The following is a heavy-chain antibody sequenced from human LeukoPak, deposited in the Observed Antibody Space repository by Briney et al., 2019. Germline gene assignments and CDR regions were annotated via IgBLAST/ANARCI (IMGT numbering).Heavy chain of an antibody. V-gene: IGHV3-74*01. D-gene: IGHD3-10*01. Sequence: PGGSLRLSCAASGFTFSSYEMNWVRQAPGKGLVWVSLINPSGSFTTYADSVKGRFTTSRDNAKNTLYMHLNSLRVEDTAVYYCARDMIRGVVNHWGQGTLVTVSS. CDR1: GFTFSSYE. CDR3: ARDMIRGVVNH. J-gene: IGHJ5*02. CDR2: INPSGSFT.